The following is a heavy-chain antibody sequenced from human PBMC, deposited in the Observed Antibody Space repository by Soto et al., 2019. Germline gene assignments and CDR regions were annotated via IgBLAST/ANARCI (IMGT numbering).Heavy chain of an antibody. CDR1: GYTLTELS. V-gene: IGHV1-24*01. J-gene: IGHJ4*02. D-gene: IGHD3-16*02. Sequence: ASVKVSCKVSGYTLTELSMHWVRQAPGKGLEWMGGFDPEDGETIYAQKFQGRVTMTEDTSTDTAYMELSSLRSEDTAVYYCATDPFYDYIWGSYRYNGYWGQGTLVTVSS. CDR2: FDPEDGET. CDR3: ATDPFYDYIWGSYRYNGY.